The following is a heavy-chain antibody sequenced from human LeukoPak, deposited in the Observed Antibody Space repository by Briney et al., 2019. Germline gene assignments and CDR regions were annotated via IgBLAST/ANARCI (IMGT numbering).Heavy chain of an antibody. V-gene: IGHV4-34*01. CDR3: ARGGGYSSSSWFGESYYMDV. CDR1: GGSFSGYY. J-gene: IGHJ6*03. Sequence: SETLSLTCAVYGGSFSGYYWSWIRQPPGKGLEWIGEINHSGSTNYNPSLKGRVTISVDTSKNQFSLKLSSVTAADTAVYYCARGGGYSSSSWFGESYYMDVWGKGTTVTVSS. D-gene: IGHD6-6*01. CDR2: INHSGST.